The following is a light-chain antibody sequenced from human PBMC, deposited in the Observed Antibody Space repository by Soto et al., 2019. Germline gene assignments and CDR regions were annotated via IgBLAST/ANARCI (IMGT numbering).Light chain of an antibody. CDR2: LNNDGSH. J-gene: IGLJ2*01. Sequence: QTVVTQSPSASASLGASVKLTCTLSSGHSSYAIAWHQQQPEKGPRYLMILNNDGSHSKGDGIPDRFSGSSSGAERYLTISSLQSEDEADYSCHSWGTGVVFGGGTKLTVL. CDR1: SGHSSYA. V-gene: IGLV4-69*01. CDR3: HSWGTGVV.